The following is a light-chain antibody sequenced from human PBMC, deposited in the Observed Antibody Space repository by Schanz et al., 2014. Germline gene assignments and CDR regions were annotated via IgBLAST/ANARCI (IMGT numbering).Light chain of an antibody. J-gene: IGLJ2*01. CDR1: SSDVGGYNS. Sequence: QSALTQPRSVSGSPGQSVTISCTGTSSDVGGYNSVSWFQQHPGRAPTLMIYDVSKRPSGVPDRFSGSKSGNTASLTVSGLQADDEADYYCCSYAGRSLIFGGGTKLTVL. V-gene: IGLV2-11*01. CDR2: DVS. CDR3: CSYAGRSLI.